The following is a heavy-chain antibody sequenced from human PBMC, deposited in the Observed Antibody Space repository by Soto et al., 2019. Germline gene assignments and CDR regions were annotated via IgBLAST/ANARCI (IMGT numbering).Heavy chain of an antibody. V-gene: IGHV1-69*01. J-gene: IGHJ4*02. CDR1: GGTFSSYS. CDR3: TRGHGFNGASFDY. CDR2: IIPIFGIP. D-gene: IGHD2-8*01. Sequence: QVQLVQSGAEVKKPGSSVKVSCKTSGGTFSSYSVSWVRQAPGQGLEWMGGIIPIFGIPTYAQKFQVRVTISADESKSTAPMALSGLRSEDTAIYYCTRGHGFNGASFDYWGQGTLVTVSS.